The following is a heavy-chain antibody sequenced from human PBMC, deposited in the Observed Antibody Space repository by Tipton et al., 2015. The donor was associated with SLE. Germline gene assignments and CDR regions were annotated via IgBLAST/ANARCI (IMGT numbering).Heavy chain of an antibody. J-gene: IGHJ4*02. CDR1: GFTFSSYG. V-gene: IGHV3-30*02. D-gene: IGHD6-13*01. CDR3: AKASAEAAAGMGDY. CDR2: IRYDGSNK. Sequence: SLRLSCAASGFTFSSYGMHWVRQAPGKGLEWVAFIRYDGSNKHYADSVKGRFTISRDNSKNTLYLQMNSLRAEDTAVYYCAKASAEAAAGMGDYWGQGTLVTVSS.